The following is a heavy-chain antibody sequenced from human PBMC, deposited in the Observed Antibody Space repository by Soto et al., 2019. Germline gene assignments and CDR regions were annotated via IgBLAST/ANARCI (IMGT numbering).Heavy chain of an antibody. CDR2: IWYDGSNK. J-gene: IGHJ5*02. CDR1: GFTFSSYG. D-gene: IGHD1-20*01. Sequence: QVQLVESGGGVVQPGRSLRLSCAASGFTFSSYGMHWVRQAPGKGLEWVAVIWYDGSNKYYADSVKGRFTISRDNSKNTLYLQMNSLTAEDTGVYYCARGRVLYKWHDRGLDPWGQGTLVTVSS. V-gene: IGHV3-33*01. CDR3: ARGRVLYKWHDRGLDP.